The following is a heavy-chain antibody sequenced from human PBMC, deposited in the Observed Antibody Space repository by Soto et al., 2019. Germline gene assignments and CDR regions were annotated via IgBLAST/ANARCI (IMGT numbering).Heavy chain of an antibody. CDR2: VSGGGTAT. Sequence: DVQLLESGGGYVQPGGSLRLSCAASGFTFSRYAMNWVRQAPGKGLEWVSSVSGGGTATYSADFVQGRFNISRDNSKNTLYLQLHSLRAGDTAVYFCARASSGWSYDVFDIWGQGTMVTVSS. J-gene: IGHJ3*02. CDR3: ARASSGWSYDVFDI. D-gene: IGHD6-13*01. V-gene: IGHV3-23*01. CDR1: GFTFSRYA.